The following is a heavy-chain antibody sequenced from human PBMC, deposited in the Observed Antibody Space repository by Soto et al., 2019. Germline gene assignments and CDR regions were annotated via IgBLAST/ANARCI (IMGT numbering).Heavy chain of an antibody. Sequence: ASVKVSCKASGYTFTSYGISWVRQAPGQGLEWMGWISAYNGNTNYAQKLQGRVTMTTDTSTSTAYMELRSLRSDDTAVYYCARDQGRSYGYHYYYYGMDVWGQGTTVTVYS. D-gene: IGHD5-18*01. CDR2: ISAYNGNT. J-gene: IGHJ6*02. V-gene: IGHV1-18*04. CDR3: ARDQGRSYGYHYYYYGMDV. CDR1: GYTFTSYG.